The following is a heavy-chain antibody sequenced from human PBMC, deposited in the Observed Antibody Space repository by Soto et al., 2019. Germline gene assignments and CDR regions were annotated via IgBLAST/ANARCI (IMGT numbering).Heavy chain of an antibody. CDR2: IYYSGST. V-gene: IGHV4-31*03. J-gene: IGHJ4*02. CDR1: GGSISSGGYY. Sequence: QVQLQESGPGLVKPSQTLSLTCTVSGGSISSGGYYWSWIRQHPGKGLEWIGYIYYSGSTYYNPSLKSRVTISVDTSKNQFSLKLSSVTAADTAAYYCARSRRPVTTFDYWGQGTLVTVSS. CDR3: ARSRRPVTTFDY. D-gene: IGHD4-17*01.